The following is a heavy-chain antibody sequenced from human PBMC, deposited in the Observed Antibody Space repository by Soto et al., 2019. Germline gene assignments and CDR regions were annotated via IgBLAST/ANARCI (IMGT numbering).Heavy chain of an antibody. D-gene: IGHD3-3*01. CDR1: GFTFSSYS. V-gene: IGHV3-21*01. CDR3: ARDLRRGKNDFWSGYLRAFDY. Sequence: EVQLVESGGGLVKPGGSLRLSCAASGFTFSSYSMNWVRQAPGKGLEWVSSISSSSSYIYYADSVKGRFTISRDNAKNSLYLQMNSLRAEDTAVYYCARDLRRGKNDFWSGYLRAFDYWGQGTLVTVSS. J-gene: IGHJ4*02. CDR2: ISSSSSYI.